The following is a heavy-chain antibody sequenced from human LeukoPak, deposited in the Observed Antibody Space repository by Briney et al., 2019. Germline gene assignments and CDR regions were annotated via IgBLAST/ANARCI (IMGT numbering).Heavy chain of an antibody. D-gene: IGHD1-26*01. V-gene: IGHV1-58*02. CDR2: IVVGSGNT. CDR3: AAVQVGANYYFDY. Sequence: SVKVSCKASGFTFTSSAMQWVRQARGQRLEWIGWIVVGSGNTNYAQKFQERVTITRDMSTSRAYMELSSLRSEDTAVYYCAAVQVGANYYFDYWGQGNLVTVSS. CDR1: GFTFTSSA. J-gene: IGHJ4*02.